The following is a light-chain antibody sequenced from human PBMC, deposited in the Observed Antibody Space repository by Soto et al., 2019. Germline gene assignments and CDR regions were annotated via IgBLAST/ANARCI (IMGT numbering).Light chain of an antibody. J-gene: IGKJ1*01. CDR2: GAS. Sequence: EIVMTQSPATLSVSPGERATHSCRASQSVSSNLAWYQQKPGQAPRLLIYGASTRATGIPARFSGSGSGTDFTLTISRLEPEDFAVYYCQQYGSSPRTFGQGTKVDIK. V-gene: IGKV3-15*01. CDR3: QQYGSSPRT. CDR1: QSVSSN.